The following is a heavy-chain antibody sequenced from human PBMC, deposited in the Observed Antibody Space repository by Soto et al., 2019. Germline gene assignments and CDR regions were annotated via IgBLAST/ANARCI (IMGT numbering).Heavy chain of an antibody. D-gene: IGHD2-21*02. CDR3: ARGCDVNDCHGMDV. Sequence: QVQLVQSGGEVKKPGASVKLSCTASGYTFTSYGISWVRQAPGQGLEWMGWISAYNGKTNYAQNVQGRVTMPTDTSTRTAYMDLRSLRSDDTGVDYCARGCDVNDCHGMDVWGQGTTVTVSS. CDR1: GYTFTSYG. V-gene: IGHV1-18*01. J-gene: IGHJ6*02. CDR2: ISAYNGKT.